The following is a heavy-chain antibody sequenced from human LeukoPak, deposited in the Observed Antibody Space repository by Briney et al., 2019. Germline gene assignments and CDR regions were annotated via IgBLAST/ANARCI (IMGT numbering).Heavy chain of an antibody. CDR2: INSNGGRT. CDR1: GFTFKKYA. D-gene: IGHD3-22*01. V-gene: IGHV3-64D*06. Sequence: GGSLRLSCSASGFTFKKYAMHWVRQAPGKGLEYVSAINSNGGRTYYADSVKGRFTISRDNPKNTLFLQMSSLRVEDTAVYYCVKDLYYDNSGYYSGAFDYWGQGTLVTVSS. J-gene: IGHJ4*02. CDR3: VKDLYYDNSGYYSGAFDY.